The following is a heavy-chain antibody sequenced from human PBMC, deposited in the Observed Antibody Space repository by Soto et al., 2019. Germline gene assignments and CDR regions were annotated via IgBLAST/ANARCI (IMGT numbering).Heavy chain of an antibody. Sequence: GGSLRLSCAASGFTFSSYPMNWIRQAPGKGLEWVSHISRSSSTIHYADSVKGRFTISRDNAKQSLYLQMNSLRAEDTAVYYCARGEQWPLWGQGALVTVSS. D-gene: IGHD6-19*01. CDR1: GFTFSSYP. CDR2: ISRSSSTI. V-gene: IGHV3-48*01. J-gene: IGHJ4*02. CDR3: ARGEQWPL.